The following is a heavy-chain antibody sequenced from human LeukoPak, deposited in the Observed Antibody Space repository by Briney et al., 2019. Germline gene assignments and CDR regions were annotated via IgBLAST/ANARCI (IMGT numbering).Heavy chain of an antibody. CDR1: GYTFTAYY. D-gene: IGHD4-11*01. V-gene: IGHV1-2*02. Sequence: ASVKVSCKVSGYTFTAYYMRWVRQAPGQGLEWMGRIDPNSGGTIYVHKFQGRVAMTRDTSISTAYMELSRLTSDDTAVYYCARTPDYSVTTWGQGTLVTVSS. J-gene: IGHJ5*02. CDR2: IDPNSGGT. CDR3: ARTPDYSVTT.